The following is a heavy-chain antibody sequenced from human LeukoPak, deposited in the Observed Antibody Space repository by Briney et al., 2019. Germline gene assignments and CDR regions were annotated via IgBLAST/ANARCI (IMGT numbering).Heavy chain of an antibody. D-gene: IGHD3-22*01. Sequence: GGSLRLSCAASGFTFSSYGMHWVRQAPGKGLEWVAVISYDGSNKYYADSVKGRFTISRDNSKNTLYLQMNSLRAEDTAVYYCAKDQFPTYYYDSSGYYPHDYWGQGTLVTVSS. J-gene: IGHJ4*02. CDR3: AKDQFPTYYYDSSGYYPHDY. CDR1: GFTFSSYG. V-gene: IGHV3-30*18. CDR2: ISYDGSNK.